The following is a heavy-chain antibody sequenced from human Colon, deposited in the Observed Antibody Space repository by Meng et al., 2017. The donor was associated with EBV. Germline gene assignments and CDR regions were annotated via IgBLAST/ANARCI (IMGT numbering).Heavy chain of an antibody. D-gene: IGHD4-17*01. J-gene: IGHJ4*02. Sequence: QVRLQESGPGLVKPSGTRSLTCAVSGDSISNNWWSWVRQPPGKGLEWIGEIYHSGTTNYNPSLRSRVTISVDKSKNQFSLQLTSVTAADTAVYYCARNGDYNPGLYWGQGTLVTVSS. CDR3: ARNGDYNPGLY. V-gene: IGHV4-4*02. CDR1: GDSISNNW. CDR2: IYHSGTT.